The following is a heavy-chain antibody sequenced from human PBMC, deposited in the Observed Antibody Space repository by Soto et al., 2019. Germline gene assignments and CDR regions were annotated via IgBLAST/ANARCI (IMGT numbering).Heavy chain of an antibody. CDR1: GYSFTSYW. CDR3: ARRYVSKNSYYYYYGMDV. Sequence: PGESLKISCKGSGYSFTSYWISWVRQMPGKGLEWMGRIDPSDSYTNYSPSFQGHVTISADKSISTAYLQWSSLKASDTAMYYCARRYVSKNSYYYYYGMDVWGQGTTVTVSS. J-gene: IGHJ6*02. CDR2: IDPSDSYT. D-gene: IGHD3-16*01. V-gene: IGHV5-10-1*01.